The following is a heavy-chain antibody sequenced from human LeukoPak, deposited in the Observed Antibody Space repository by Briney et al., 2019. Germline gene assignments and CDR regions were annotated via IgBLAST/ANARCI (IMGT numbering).Heavy chain of an antibody. J-gene: IGHJ3*02. D-gene: IGHD3-10*01. CDR1: GYTLSELS. CDR2: FDPEDGET. CDR3: ATDSGGSRDAFDI. Sequence: ASVKVSCKVSGYTLSELSMHWVRQAPGKGLEWMGGFDPEDGETIYAQKFQGRVTMTEDTSTDTAYMELSSLRSEDTAVYYCATDSGGSRDAFDIWGQGTMVTVSS. V-gene: IGHV1-24*01.